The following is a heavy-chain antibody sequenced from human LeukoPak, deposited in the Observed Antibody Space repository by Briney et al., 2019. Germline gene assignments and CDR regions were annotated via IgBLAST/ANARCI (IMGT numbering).Heavy chain of an antibody. CDR3: ARADRYSGFDRHFDY. D-gene: IGHD5-12*01. V-gene: IGHV4-59*01. Sequence: PSETLSLTCTVSGGPISSYYWSWIRQPPGKGLEWIGYIYDSGSTKYNPSLKSRVTISVDTSKNQLSLRLSSVTAADTAVYYCARADRYSGFDRHFDYWGQGTLVTVSS. J-gene: IGHJ4*02. CDR2: IYDSGST. CDR1: GGPISSYY.